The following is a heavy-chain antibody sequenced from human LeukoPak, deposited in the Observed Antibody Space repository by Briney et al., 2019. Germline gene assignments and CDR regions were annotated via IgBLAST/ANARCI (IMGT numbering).Heavy chain of an antibody. V-gene: IGHV3-30*18. CDR2: ISKDESNK. Sequence: PGGSLRLSCAASGFSFSTFGMHWVRQTPGKGLEWVSHISKDESNKYYADSVRGRFTISRDSSTNTLFLQMNNLRIEDTAVYYCAKDNPVLGYWGQGTLGTVSS. J-gene: IGHJ4*02. CDR1: GFSFSTFG. CDR3: AKDNPVLGY.